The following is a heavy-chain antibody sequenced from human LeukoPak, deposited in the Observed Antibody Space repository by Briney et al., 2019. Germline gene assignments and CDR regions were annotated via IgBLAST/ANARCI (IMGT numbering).Heavy chain of an antibody. CDR3: ARDPNNWNYGGYYYYMDV. CDR2: INTNTGNP. V-gene: IGHV7-4-1*02. CDR1: GYTFTSYA. D-gene: IGHD1-7*01. J-gene: IGHJ6*03. Sequence: ASVKVSCKASGYTFTSYAMNWVRQAPGQGLEWMGWINTNTGNPTYAQGFAGRFVFSLDTSVSTAYLQISSLKAEDTAVYYCARDPNNWNYGGYYYYMDVWGKGTTVTVSS.